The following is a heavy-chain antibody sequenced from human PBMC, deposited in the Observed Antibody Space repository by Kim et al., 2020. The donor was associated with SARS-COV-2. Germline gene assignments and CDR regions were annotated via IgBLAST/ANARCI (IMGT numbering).Heavy chain of an antibody. Sequence: GGSLRLSCAASGFSFSSYAMHWVRQAPGKGLEWVAVTSYHGSNSYYADSVKGRFTIFRDNAKNTLYLQMNSLRVEDTAVYYCVRIEGSSGLGPPIDCWGQGTLVTVSS. V-gene: IGHV3-30*03. J-gene: IGHJ4*02. CDR2: TSYHGSNS. D-gene: IGHD6-19*01. CDR1: GFSFSSYA. CDR3: VRIEGSSGLGPPIDC.